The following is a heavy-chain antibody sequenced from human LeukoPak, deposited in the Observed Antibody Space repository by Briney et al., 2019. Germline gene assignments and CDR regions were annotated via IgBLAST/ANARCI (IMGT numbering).Heavy chain of an antibody. D-gene: IGHD3-16*01. CDR3: ARVRGLYYMDV. CDR2: ISSSSSYI. CDR1: GFTFSSYS. Sequence: GGSLRLSCAASGFTFSSYSMNWVRQAPGKGLEWVSSISSSSSYIYYADSVKGRFTISRDNAKNSLYLQMNSLRAEDTAVYYCARVRGLYYMDVWGKGTTVTVSS. J-gene: IGHJ6*03. V-gene: IGHV3-21*01.